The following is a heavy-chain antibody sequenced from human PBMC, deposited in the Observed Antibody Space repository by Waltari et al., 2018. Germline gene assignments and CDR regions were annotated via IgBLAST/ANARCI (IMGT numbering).Heavy chain of an antibody. CDR1: GGSITNSDYY. D-gene: IGHD1-26*01. J-gene: IGHJ4*02. CDR3: ARAATTPRVGTTIGYFDY. V-gene: IGHV4-39*07. CDR2: GST. Sequence: QLQLQESGPGLVKPSETLSLTCTVSGGSITNSDYYWVWIRQPPGKGLEWIGSTFNNPSLKSRGTISVDTSKNQFSLKLNSVTAADTALDYCARAATTPRVGTTIGYFDYWGQGILVTVSS.